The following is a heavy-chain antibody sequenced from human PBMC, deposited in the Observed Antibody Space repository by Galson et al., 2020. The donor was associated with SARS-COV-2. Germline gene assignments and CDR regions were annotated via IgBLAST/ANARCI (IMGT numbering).Heavy chain of an antibody. Sequence: QLGESLKIPCAASGFTFGSSAMHWVRQAPGKGLEWLAIISYDGTTKYNSESVKGRFTISRDISKNTLYLQMNSLRPEDTAVYYCARETDDHTSSWFDSWGQGTLVTVSS. D-gene: IGHD6-13*01. J-gene: IGHJ5*01. CDR1: GFTFGSSA. CDR3: ARETDDHTSSWFDS. V-gene: IGHV3-30*04. CDR2: ISYDGTTK.